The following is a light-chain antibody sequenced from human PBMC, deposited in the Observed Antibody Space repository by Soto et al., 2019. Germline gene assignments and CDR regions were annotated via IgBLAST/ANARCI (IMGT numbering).Light chain of an antibody. V-gene: IGKV1-5*01. CDR2: DAS. CDR1: QSISSW. Sequence: IHMTQSPSTLSASVVDRVTITCRASQSISSWLAWYQQKPGKAPKLLIYDASNLESGVPSRFSGSGSGTEFTLTISSLQPDDFATYYCQQYNGYSRTFGQGTKVDIK. J-gene: IGKJ1*01. CDR3: QQYNGYSRT.